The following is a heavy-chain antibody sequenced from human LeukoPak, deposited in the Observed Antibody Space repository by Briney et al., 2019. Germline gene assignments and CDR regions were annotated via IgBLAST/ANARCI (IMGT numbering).Heavy chain of an antibody. V-gene: IGHV1-2*02. CDR3: ARLRDSSSPGDFDF. CDR1: GYTFIGNY. Sequence: ASVKVSFKASGYTFIGNYLHWVRQAPGQGLEWMGWMNPKSGGTNYLQKFQGRVTMTRDTSISTAYMELIRLKSDDTAVYYCARLRDSSSPGDFDFWGRGTLVTVSS. CDR2: MNPKSGGT. D-gene: IGHD6-6*01. J-gene: IGHJ4*02.